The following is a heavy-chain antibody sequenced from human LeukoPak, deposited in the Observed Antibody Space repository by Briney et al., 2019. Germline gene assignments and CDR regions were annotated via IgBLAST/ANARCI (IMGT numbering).Heavy chain of an antibody. V-gene: IGHV3-66*02. CDR2: IYSDGST. CDR3: ARDRILDH. J-gene: IGHJ4*02. Sequence: GGSLRLSCAASGLTVNKNYINWVRQAPGKGPEWVSVIYSDGSTYYADSVKGRFTTSRDNSKNTVFLQMNSLRTEDTAVYYCARDRILDHWGQGTLVTVSS. CDR1: GLTVNKNY.